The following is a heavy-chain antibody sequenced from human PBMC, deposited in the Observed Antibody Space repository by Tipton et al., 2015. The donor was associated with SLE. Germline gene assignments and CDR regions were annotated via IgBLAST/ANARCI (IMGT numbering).Heavy chain of an antibody. Sequence: RSLRLSCKASGFIFGGYPMTWFRQAPGKGLEWVGFIRTKAYGETTEYAASVKDRFIISRDDSKSTAYLQMNSLKAEDTAVYFCARDQKPHMGVFDSWGQGALVTVS. D-gene: IGHD3-16*01. CDR2: IRTKAYGETT. V-gene: IGHV3-49*03. J-gene: IGHJ4*02. CDR3: ARDQKPHMGVFDS. CDR1: GFIFGGYP.